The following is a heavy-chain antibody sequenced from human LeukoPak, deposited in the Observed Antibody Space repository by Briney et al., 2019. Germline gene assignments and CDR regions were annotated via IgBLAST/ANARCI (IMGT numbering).Heavy chain of an antibody. V-gene: IGHV4-30-4*08. CDR1: GGSISSGDYY. D-gene: IGHD3/OR15-3a*01. Sequence: PSQTLSLTCTVSGGSISSGDYYWSWIRQPPGKGLEWIGYIYYSGSTYYNPSLKSRVTISVDTSKNQFSLKLSSVTAADTAVYYCARDFDFWSSRNNDALDIWGQGTMVTVSS. CDR3: ARDFDFWSSRNNDALDI. J-gene: IGHJ3*02. CDR2: IYYSGST.